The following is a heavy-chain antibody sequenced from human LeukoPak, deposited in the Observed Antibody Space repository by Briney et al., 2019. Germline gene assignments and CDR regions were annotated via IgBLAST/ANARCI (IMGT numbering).Heavy chain of an antibody. V-gene: IGHV3-48*03. CDR1: GITLSSYE. CDR2: IIGTGSTK. J-gene: IGHJ3*02. CDR3: AREFLDAFDI. Sequence: GGSLRLSCAASGITLSSYEMDWVRQAPGKGLEWVSYIIGTGSTKYYADSVKGRFTISRGNAKNSVYLQMNSLRAEDTAVYYCAREFLDAFDIWGQGTMVTVSS.